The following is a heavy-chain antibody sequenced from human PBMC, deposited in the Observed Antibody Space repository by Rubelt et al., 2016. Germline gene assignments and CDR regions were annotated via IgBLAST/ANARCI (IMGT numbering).Heavy chain of an antibody. CDR2: INSDGSST. D-gene: IGHD3-10*01. J-gene: IGHJ6*02. CDR1: GFTFSSYW. V-gene: IGHV3-74*01. CDR3: ARVYGSGSSFYYYCGMDV. Sequence: CAASGFTFSSYWMHWVRQAPGKGLVWVSRINSDGSSTSYADSVKGRFTISRDNAKNTLYLQMNSLRAEDTAVYYCARVYGSGSSFYYYCGMDVWGQGTTVTVSS.